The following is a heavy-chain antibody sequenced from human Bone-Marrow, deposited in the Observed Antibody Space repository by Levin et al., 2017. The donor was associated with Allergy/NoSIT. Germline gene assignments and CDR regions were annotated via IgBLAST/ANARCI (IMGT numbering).Heavy chain of an antibody. CDR2: IYYSGST. CDR3: ARGDYRNAGWFDP. D-gene: IGHD4-11*01. V-gene: IGHV4-31*03. Sequence: SCTVSGGSISSSNFYWTWIRQHPEEGLEWIGYIYYSGSTYYNPSLKSRLTISVDTSMNQFSLKLSSVTVADTAVYYCARGDYRNAGWFDPWGQGTLVTVSS. CDR1: GGSISSSNFY. J-gene: IGHJ5*02.